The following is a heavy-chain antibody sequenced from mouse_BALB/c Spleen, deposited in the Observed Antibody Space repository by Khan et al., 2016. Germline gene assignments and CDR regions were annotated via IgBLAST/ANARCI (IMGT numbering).Heavy chain of an antibody. CDR2: ISSGSSTI. CDR3: ARGDY. J-gene: IGHJ2*01. V-gene: IGHV5-17*02. Sequence: EVELVESGGGLVQPGGSRKLSCAASGFTFSRFGMHWVRQAPEKGLEWVAYISSGSSTIYYAATLTGRFTISSDNPKHALFLQMTSLRSEDTAMYYCARGDYWGQGTTLTVSS. CDR1: GFTFSRFG.